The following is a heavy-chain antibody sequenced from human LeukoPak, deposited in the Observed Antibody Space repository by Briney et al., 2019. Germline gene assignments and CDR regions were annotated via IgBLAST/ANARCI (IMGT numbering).Heavy chain of an antibody. CDR2: ISYDGSNK. J-gene: IGHJ1*01. D-gene: IGHD6-19*01. CDR3: ARAQQWLHTTEYFQH. CDR1: GFTLSSYA. Sequence: PGGSLRLSCAASGFTLSSYAMHWVRQAPGKGLEWVAVISYDGSNKYYADSVKGRFTISRDNSKNTLYLQMNSLRAEDTAVYYCARAQQWLHTTEYFQHWGQGTLVTVSS. V-gene: IGHV3-30-3*01.